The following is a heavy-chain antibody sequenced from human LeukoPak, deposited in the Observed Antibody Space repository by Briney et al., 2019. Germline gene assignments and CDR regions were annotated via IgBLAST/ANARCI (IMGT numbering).Heavy chain of an antibody. CDR2: IYYSGST. J-gene: IGHJ5*02. Sequence: SETLSLTCTVSGGSISSYYWSWIRQPPGKGLEWIGYIYYSGSTNYNPSLKSRVTISVGTSKNQFSLKLSSVTAADTAVYYCARAPTYYYDSSGYYQGGNWFDPWGQGTLVTVSS. D-gene: IGHD3-22*01. CDR1: GGSISSYY. CDR3: ARAPTYYYDSSGYYQGGNWFDP. V-gene: IGHV4-59*12.